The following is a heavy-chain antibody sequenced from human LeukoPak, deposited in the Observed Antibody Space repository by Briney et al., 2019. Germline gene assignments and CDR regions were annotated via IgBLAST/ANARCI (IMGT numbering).Heavy chain of an antibody. D-gene: IGHD3/OR15-3a*01. CDR1: GFTFSNYW. Sequence: GGSLRLSCEGSGFTFSNYWMGWVRQAPGKGLEWVSRIDGDGSSRSYADSVQGRFTISRDNGKKTVFLQMNSLSAEDTAVYYCARILEGYYYFGLDVWGQGTTVIVSS. CDR2: IDGDGSSR. V-gene: IGHV3-74*01. CDR3: ARILEGYYYFGLDV. J-gene: IGHJ6*02.